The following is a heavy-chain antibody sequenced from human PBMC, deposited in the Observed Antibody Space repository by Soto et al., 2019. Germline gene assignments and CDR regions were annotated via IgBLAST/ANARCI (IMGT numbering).Heavy chain of an antibody. V-gene: IGHV3-30-3*01. CDR3: ARDPKTSGGQHWAFNYFDS. CDR1: GFSFSLSP. J-gene: IGHJ4*02. CDR2: ISYDGTNK. Sequence: QVQLVESGGGVVQPGRSPRLSCAASGFSFSLSPMHWVRQAPGKGPEWVALISYDGTNKFYADSVKGRFTISRDNSKSPLYLQVDSLRPEDAAVYYCARDPKTSGGQHWAFNYFDSWGQGTLVTVSS. D-gene: IGHD7-27*01.